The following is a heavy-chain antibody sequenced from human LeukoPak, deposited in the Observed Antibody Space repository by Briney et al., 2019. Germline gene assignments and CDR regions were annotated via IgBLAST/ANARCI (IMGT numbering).Heavy chain of an antibody. CDR1: GGSISSGGYY. CDR3: ARHGFIFGVVKGWFDP. V-gene: IGHV4-61*08. J-gene: IGHJ5*02. D-gene: IGHD3-3*02. Sequence: SETLSLTCTVSGGSISSGGYYWSWIRQHPGKGLEWIGYIYYSGSTNYNPSLKSRVTISVDTSKNQFSLKLSSVTAADTAVYYCARHGFIFGVVKGWFDPWGQGTLVTVSS. CDR2: IYYSGST.